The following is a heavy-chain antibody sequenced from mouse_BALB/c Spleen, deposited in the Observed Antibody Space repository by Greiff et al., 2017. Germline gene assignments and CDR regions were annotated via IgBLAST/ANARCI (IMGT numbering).Heavy chain of an antibody. J-gene: IGHJ2*01. CDR2: ISCYNGAT. D-gene: IGHD2-1*01. V-gene: IGHV1S34*01. CDR1: GYSFTGYY. CDR3: ARFYYGKGEYYFDY. Sequence: LVKTGASVKISCKASGYSFTGYYMHWVKQSHGKSLEWIGYISCYNGATSYNQKFKGKATFTVDPSSSTAYMQFNSLTSEDSAVYYCARFYYGKGEYYFDYWGQGTTLTVSS.